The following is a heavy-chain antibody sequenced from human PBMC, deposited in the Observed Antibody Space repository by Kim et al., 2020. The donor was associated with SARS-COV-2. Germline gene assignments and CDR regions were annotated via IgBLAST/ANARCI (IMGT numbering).Heavy chain of an antibody. J-gene: IGHJ4*02. CDR3: ARTGYSSNSIDY. V-gene: IGHV3-7*01. Sequence: GGSLRLSCAASGFPFSNYWMNWVRQAPGRGLEWVGNINQDGSVNYYVDSVKGRFTISRDNAKNSVYLQINSLRVEDTALYFCARTGYSSNSIDYWGQGT. CDR2: INQDGSVN. CDR1: GFPFSNYW. D-gene: IGHD6-13*01.